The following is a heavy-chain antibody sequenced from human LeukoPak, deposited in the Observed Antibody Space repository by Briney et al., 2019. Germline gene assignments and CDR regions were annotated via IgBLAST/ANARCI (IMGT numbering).Heavy chain of an antibody. CDR3: ARDLAARIKRWQTLDY. CDR1: GGSISSSSYY. J-gene: IGHJ4*02. Sequence: SETLSLTCTVSGGSISSSSYYWGWIRQPPGKRLEWIGSIYYSGSTYYNPSLKSRVTISVDTSKNQFSLKLSSVTAADTAVYYCARDLAARIKRWQTLDYWGQGALVTVSS. CDR2: IYYSGST. V-gene: IGHV4-39*07. D-gene: IGHD5-24*01.